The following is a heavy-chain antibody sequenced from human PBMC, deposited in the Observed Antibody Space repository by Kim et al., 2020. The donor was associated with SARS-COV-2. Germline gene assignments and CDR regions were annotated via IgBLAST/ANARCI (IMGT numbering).Heavy chain of an antibody. Sequence: GGSLRLSCAASGFTFSSYSMNWVRQAPGKGLEWVSSISSSSSYIYYADSVKGRFTISRDKAKNSLYLQMNSLRAEDTAVYYCERDGLPDAFDIWGQGTMVTVSS. CDR3: ERDGLPDAFDI. V-gene: IGHV3-21*01. CDR2: ISSSSSYI. CDR1: GFTFSSYS. J-gene: IGHJ3*02.